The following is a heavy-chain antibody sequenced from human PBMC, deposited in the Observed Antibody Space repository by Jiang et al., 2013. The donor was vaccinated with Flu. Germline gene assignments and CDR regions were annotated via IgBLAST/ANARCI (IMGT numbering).Heavy chain of an antibody. CDR1: GYTFTSYY. V-gene: IGHV1-46*01. D-gene: IGHD3-22*01. CDR3: ASGIPYYYDSSGYYSDAFDI. CDR2: INPSGGST. J-gene: IGHJ3*02. Sequence: SGAEVKKPGASVKVSCKASGYTFTSYYMHWVRQAPGQGLEWMGIINPSGGSTSYAQKFQGRVTMTRDTSTSTVYMELSSLRSEDTAVYYCASGIPYYYDSSGYYSDAFDIWGQGTMVTVSS.